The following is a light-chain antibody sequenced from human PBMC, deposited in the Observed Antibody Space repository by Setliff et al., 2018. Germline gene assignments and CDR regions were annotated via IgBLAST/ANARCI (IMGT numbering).Light chain of an antibody. CDR2: SNN. Sequence: QSVLTQPPSASGTPGQRVTISCSGSSSNIGSNTVNWYQHLPGTAPKLLIYSNNQRPSGVPDRFSGSESGTSASLAISGLQSEDEDDYYCAAWDDSLNGHVFGTGTKVTV. V-gene: IGLV1-44*01. J-gene: IGLJ1*01. CDR1: SSNIGSNT. CDR3: AAWDDSLNGHV.